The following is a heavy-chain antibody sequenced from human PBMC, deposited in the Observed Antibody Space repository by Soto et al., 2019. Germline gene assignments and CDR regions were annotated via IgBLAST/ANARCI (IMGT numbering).Heavy chain of an antibody. V-gene: IGHV3-23*01. CDR1: VFTCKSYF. Sequence: SLILSFAVSVFTCKSYFLSGVRQAPGKGLEWVSAISASGGSRYYADSVKGRFTISRDNSKNTLFLQMKSLSAEEKAVYYCARTYSYDGSGNYGMEVWGPGTTVTV. D-gene: IGHD3-22*01. CDR2: ISASGGSR. CDR3: ARTYSYDGSGNYGMEV. J-gene: IGHJ6*02.